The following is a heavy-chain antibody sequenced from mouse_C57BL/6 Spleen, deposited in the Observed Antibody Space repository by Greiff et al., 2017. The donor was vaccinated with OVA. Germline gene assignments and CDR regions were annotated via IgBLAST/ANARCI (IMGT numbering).Heavy chain of an antibody. J-gene: IGHJ4*01. CDR3: ARRGTTVVGRYAMDY. D-gene: IGHD1-1*01. V-gene: IGHV1-26*01. CDR2: INPNNGCT. Sequence: VQLQQSGPELVKPGASVKISCKASGYTFTDYYMTWVKQSHGKSLEWIGDINPNNGCTSYNQKFKGKSTLTVDNSSSTAYRELRSLTSEDSAVYYGARRGTTVVGRYAMDYWGQGTAVTVSS. CDR1: GYTFTDYY.